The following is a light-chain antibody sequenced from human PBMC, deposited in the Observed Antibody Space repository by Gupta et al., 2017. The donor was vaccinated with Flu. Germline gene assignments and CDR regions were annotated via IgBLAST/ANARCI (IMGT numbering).Light chain of an antibody. CDR3: QQTYSAPLT. J-gene: IGKJ4*01. V-gene: IGKV1-39*01. Sequence: DIQMTQSPSSLSASVGDRVTITCRAGRSISTYLNWYQQKPGKAPKVLIYAASSLQSGVPSRFSGSGSGTDFSLTITSLQPEDFANYYCQQTYSAPLTFGGGTKVEI. CDR2: AAS. CDR1: RSISTY.